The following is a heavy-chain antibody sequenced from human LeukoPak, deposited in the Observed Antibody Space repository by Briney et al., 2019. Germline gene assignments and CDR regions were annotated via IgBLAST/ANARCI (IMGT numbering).Heavy chain of an antibody. V-gene: IGHV1-46*01. CDR3: ATDSSGWYALDY. CDR1: GYTFTSYY. D-gene: IGHD6-19*01. CDR2: INPSGGST. J-gene: IGHJ4*02. Sequence: ASVKVSCKAFGYTFTSYYMHWVRQAPGQGLEWMGIINPSGGSTSYAQKFQGRVTMTRDTSTSTVYMELSSLRSEDTAVYYCATDSSGWYALDYWGQGTLVTVSS.